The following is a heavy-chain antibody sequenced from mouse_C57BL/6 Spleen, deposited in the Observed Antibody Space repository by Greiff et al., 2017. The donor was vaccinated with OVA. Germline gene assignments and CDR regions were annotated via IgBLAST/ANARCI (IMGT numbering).Heavy chain of an antibody. CDR2: ISDGGSYT. CDR3: ARVSYYDYDVAFAY. V-gene: IGHV5-4*01. J-gene: IGHJ3*01. D-gene: IGHD2-4*01. CDR1: GFTFSSYA. Sequence: DVQLVESGGGLVKPGGSLKLSCAASGFTFSSYAMSWVHQTPEKRLEWVATISDGGSYTYYPDNVKGRFTISRDNAKNNLYLQMSHLKSEDTAMYYCARVSYYDYDVAFAYWGQGTLVTVSA.